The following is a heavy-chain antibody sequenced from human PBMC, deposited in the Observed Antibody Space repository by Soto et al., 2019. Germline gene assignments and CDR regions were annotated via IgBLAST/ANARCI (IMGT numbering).Heavy chain of an antibody. D-gene: IGHD1-26*01. CDR1: GFTFSSYG. J-gene: IGHJ4*02. CDR3: AKDRDSGSYSSPFDY. CDR2: ISYDGSNK. V-gene: IGHV3-30*18. Sequence: GGSLRLSCAASGFTFSSYGMHWVRQAPGKGLEWVAVISYDGSNKYYADSVKGRFTISRDNSKNTLYLQMNSLRAEDTAVYYCAKDRDSGSYSSPFDYWGQGTLVTVSS.